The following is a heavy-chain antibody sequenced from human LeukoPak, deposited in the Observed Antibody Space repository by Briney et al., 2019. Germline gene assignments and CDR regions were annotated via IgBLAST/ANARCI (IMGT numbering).Heavy chain of an antibody. Sequence: PGGSLRLSCAASGFTFSSYAMHWVRQAPGKGLEWVSVVTGSSRYTYYADSVKGRFTISRDNAKNSLYLQMNSLRAEDTAVYYCAREATVTFIPDYWGQGTLVTVSS. CDR3: AREATVTFIPDY. CDR1: GFTFSSYA. V-gene: IGHV3-21*01. J-gene: IGHJ4*02. CDR2: VTGSSRYT. D-gene: IGHD4-17*01.